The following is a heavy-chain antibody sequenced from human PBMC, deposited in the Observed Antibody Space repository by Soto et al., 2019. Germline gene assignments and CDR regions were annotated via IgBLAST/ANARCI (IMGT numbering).Heavy chain of an antibody. V-gene: IGHV3-21*01. CDR3: ARESEDLTSNFDY. Sequence: GGSLRLSCAASGFTFTRYSMNWVRQAPGKGLEWVSSISSTTNYIYYADSMKGRFTVSRDNAKNSVYLEMNSLSAEDTALYYCARESEDLTSNFDYWGQGPLVTVSS. CDR2: ISSTTNYI. CDR1: GFTFTRYS. J-gene: IGHJ4*02.